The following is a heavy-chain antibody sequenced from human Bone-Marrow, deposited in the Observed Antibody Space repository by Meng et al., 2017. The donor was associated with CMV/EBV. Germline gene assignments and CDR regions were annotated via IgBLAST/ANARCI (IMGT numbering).Heavy chain of an antibody. V-gene: IGHV3-30*03. CDR1: GFSFSSYA. CDR2: ISYDGKIP. J-gene: IGHJ4*02. Sequence: GGSLRLSCAASGFSFSSYAMHWVRQAPGKGLEWVAVISYDGKIPNYGDSVKGRFTISRDNSKNTLYLQMNSLRAEDTAVYYCARDSWKLEPRGSYYFDYWGQGTLVTVSS. D-gene: IGHD1-1*01. CDR3: ARDSWKLEPRGSYYFDY.